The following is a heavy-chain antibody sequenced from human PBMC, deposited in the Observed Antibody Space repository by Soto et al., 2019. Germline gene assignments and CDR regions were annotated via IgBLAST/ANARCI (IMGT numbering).Heavy chain of an antibody. D-gene: IGHD2-2*01. V-gene: IGHV3-7*01. J-gene: IGHJ4*02. Sequence: EVQLVESGGGLVQPGGSLRLSCAASGFTFSSYWMSWVGQAPGKGLEWVANIKQDGSEKYYVDSVKGRFTISRDNAKNSLYLQMNILRAEDTAVYYCARGRGCSTGCHNFDYWGQGTLVTVSS. CDR2: IKQDGSEK. CDR1: GFTFSSYW. CDR3: ARGRGCSTGCHNFDY.